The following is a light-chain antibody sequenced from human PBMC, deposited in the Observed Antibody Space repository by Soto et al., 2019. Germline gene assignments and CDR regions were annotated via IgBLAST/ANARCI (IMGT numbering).Light chain of an antibody. CDR1: SGHSSYA. CDR3: QPWGTGDGV. J-gene: IGLJ3*02. Sequence: QLVLTQSPSASASLGASVKLTCTLSSGHSSYAIAWHQQQPEKGPRYLMKLNSDGSHSKGDGIPDRFSGSSSGAERYLTISSLQSEDQADYFCQPWGTGDGVFGGGTKLTVL. V-gene: IGLV4-69*01. CDR2: LNSDGSH.